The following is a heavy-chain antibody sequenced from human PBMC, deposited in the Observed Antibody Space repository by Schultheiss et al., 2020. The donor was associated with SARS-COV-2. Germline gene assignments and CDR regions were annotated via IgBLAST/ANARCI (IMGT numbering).Heavy chain of an antibody. CDR2: MSFDGFSK. D-gene: IGHD2-15*01. CDR1: GFTFSSYA. J-gene: IGHJ4*02. V-gene: IGHV3-30*03. Sequence: GGSLRLSCAASGFTFSSYAMSWVRQAPGKGLEWVAAMSFDGFSKYYVDSVKDRFIISRDSSRSTVDLQMDSLREEDTAIYYCAREGYTSGRCGNFDKWGPGTLVTVSS. CDR3: AREGYTSGRCGNFDK.